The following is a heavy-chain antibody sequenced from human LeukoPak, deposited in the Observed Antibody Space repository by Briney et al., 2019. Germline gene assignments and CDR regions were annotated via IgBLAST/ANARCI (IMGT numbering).Heavy chain of an antibody. V-gene: IGHV1-2*02. Sequence: GASVKVSCKPSGYTFTDSYIHWVRQAPGVGLQWMGWISPNNGDTKYAEDFQDRVTMTTDTSISTAYMELTGLTPDDTAVYYCVRSPIGASAYWGRGTLVTVSS. J-gene: IGHJ4*02. CDR2: ISPNNGDT. CDR1: GYTFTDSY. D-gene: IGHD3-10*01. CDR3: VRSPIGASAY.